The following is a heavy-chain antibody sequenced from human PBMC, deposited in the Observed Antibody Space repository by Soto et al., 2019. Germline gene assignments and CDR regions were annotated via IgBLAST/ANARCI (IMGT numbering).Heavy chain of an antibody. CDR2: ISGSGGST. J-gene: IGHJ4*02. Sequence: HPGGSLRLSCAASGFTFSSYAMSWVRQAPGKGLEWVSAISGSGGSTYYADSVKGRFTISRDNSKNTLYLQMNSLRAEDTAVYYCAKGPSPHYDILTGSLYYFDYWGQGTLVTVSS. CDR1: GFTFSSYA. D-gene: IGHD3-9*01. V-gene: IGHV3-23*01. CDR3: AKGPSPHYDILTGSLYYFDY.